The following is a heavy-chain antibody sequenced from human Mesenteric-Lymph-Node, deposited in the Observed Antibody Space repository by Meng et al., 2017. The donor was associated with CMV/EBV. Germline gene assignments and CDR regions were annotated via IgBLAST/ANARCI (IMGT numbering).Heavy chain of an antibody. CDR2: ISSDTFTI. D-gene: IGHD3-3*01. J-gene: IGHJ4*02. Sequence: GGSLRLSCSASGFTFNTYEMNWVRQAPGKGLEWVSYISSDTFTIFYADSVKGRFTISRDNANDSLYLQMNSLRAEDTAIYYCARYSDFWSGHIDFWGQGTLVTVSS. V-gene: IGHV3-48*03. CDR1: GFTFNTYE. CDR3: ARYSDFWSGHIDF.